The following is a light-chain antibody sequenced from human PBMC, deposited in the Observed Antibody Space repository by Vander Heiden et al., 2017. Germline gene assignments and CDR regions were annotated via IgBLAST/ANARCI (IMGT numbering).Light chain of an antibody. J-gene: IGKJ2*01. Sequence: EIEMTQPPATLSVSPGERATLSCRASQSVSSNLAWYQQKPGQAPRLLIYGASTRATGIPARFSGSGSGTEFTLTISSLQSEDFAVYYCQQYNNWPPGTFGQGTKLEIK. CDR2: GAS. CDR1: QSVSSN. V-gene: IGKV3-15*01. CDR3: QQYNNWPPGT.